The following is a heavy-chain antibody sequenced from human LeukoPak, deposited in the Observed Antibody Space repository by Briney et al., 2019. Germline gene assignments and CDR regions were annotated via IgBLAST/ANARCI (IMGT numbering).Heavy chain of an antibody. J-gene: IGHJ1*01. Sequence: ASVKVSCKASGYTFTSYAIHWVRQAPGQRLEWMGWIIAGNGNTKYSQKFQGRVTFARDTSASTAYMELSSLRSEDTAVYYCARVMIAAAGWEYFQHWGQGTLVTVSS. V-gene: IGHV1-3*01. CDR3: ARVMIAAAGWEYFQH. D-gene: IGHD6-13*01. CDR1: GYTFTSYA. CDR2: IIAGNGNT.